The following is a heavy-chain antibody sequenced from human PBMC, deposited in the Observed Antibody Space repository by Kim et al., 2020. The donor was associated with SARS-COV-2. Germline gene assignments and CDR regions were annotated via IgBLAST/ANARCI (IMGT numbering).Heavy chain of an antibody. J-gene: IGHJ5*02. D-gene: IGHD6-13*01. CDR3: ACSSGGFNWFDP. Sequence: YREAVQGRFTISNDTANNTLHFQMTSLRAEDTAVYYCACSSGGFNWFDPWGQGTLVTVSS. V-gene: IGHV3-74*01.